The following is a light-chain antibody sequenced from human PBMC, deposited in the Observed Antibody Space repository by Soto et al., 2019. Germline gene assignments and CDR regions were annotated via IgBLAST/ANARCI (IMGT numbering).Light chain of an antibody. V-gene: IGKV1-5*03. CDR1: QYVRNW. J-gene: IGKJ1*01. CDR2: KAS. Sequence: DIQMTQSPSTLSASVGDGVTISCRASQYVRNWLAWYQQKPGKAPRLLISKASSLQDGVPSRFSGSGSGTQFNPTFTSLQPDDVAPYYCHQYNTFSRTVGQGTRVDIK. CDR3: HQYNTFSRT.